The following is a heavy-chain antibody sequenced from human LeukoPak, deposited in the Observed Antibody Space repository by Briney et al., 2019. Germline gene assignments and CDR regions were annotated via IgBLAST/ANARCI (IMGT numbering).Heavy chain of an antibody. Sequence: ASVKVSCKASGYTFTNYDINWVRQATGQGLEWMGWMNPDSGNTGYAQKFQGRVTITKNTSISTAYMELSNLRSEDTALYYCARGPYCRSTSCPYYLDVWGKGTTVTVSS. CDR2: MNPDSGNT. CDR1: GYTFTNYD. CDR3: ARGPYCRSTSCPYYLDV. V-gene: IGHV1-8*03. D-gene: IGHD2-2*01. J-gene: IGHJ6*03.